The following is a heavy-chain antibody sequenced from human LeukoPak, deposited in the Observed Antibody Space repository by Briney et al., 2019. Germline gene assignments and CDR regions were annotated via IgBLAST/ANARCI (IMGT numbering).Heavy chain of an antibody. CDR2: IIPIFGTA. Sequence: SVKVSCKASGYTFTSYDINWVRQAPGQGLEWMGRIIPIFGTANYAQKFQGRVTITTDESTSTAYMELSSLRSEDTAVYYCARDILMATIDYWGQGTLVTVSS. V-gene: IGHV1-69*05. J-gene: IGHJ4*02. CDR1: GYTFTSYD. D-gene: IGHD5-24*01. CDR3: ARDILMATIDY.